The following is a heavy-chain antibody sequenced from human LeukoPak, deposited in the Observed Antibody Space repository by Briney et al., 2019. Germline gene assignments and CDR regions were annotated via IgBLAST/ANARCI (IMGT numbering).Heavy chain of an antibody. Sequence: PGGSLRLSCAASGFTFSSYAMHWVRQAPGKGLEWVAVISYDGSNKYYADSVKGRFTISRDNSKNTLYLQMNSLRAEDTAVYYCAKSGATNTPDAFDIWGQGTMVTVSS. V-gene: IGHV3-30-3*02. CDR1: GFTFSSYA. D-gene: IGHD1-26*01. J-gene: IGHJ3*02. CDR3: AKSGATNTPDAFDI. CDR2: ISYDGSNK.